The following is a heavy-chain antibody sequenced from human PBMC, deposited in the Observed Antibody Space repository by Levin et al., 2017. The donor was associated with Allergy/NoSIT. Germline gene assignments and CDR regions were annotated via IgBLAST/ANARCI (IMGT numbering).Heavy chain of an antibody. CDR3: AKDTVVTPGWYFDL. V-gene: IGHV3-9*01. Sequence: GGSLRLSCAASGFTFDDYAMHWVRQAPGKGLEWVSGISWNSGSIGYADSVKGRFTISRDNAKNSLYLQMNSLRAEDTALYYCAKDTVVTPGWYFDLWGRGTLVTVSS. J-gene: IGHJ2*01. D-gene: IGHD4-23*01. CDR2: ISWNSGSI. CDR1: GFTFDDYA.